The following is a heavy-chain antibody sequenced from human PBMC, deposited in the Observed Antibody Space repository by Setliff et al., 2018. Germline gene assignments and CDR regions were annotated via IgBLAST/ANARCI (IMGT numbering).Heavy chain of an antibody. D-gene: IGHD3-3*02. CDR2: ISVYSGDA. J-gene: IGHJ5*02. CDR1: GYTFTTYG. Sequence: ASVKVSCKTSGYTFTTYGISWLRQAPGQGLEWMGWISVYSGDASYVQKFQGRVTMTADTSTSTVYMELRSLRSDDTAVYFCARDPTNHFWSAYWPSWGQRTLVTVSS. V-gene: IGHV1-18*01. CDR3: ARDPTNHFWSAYWPS.